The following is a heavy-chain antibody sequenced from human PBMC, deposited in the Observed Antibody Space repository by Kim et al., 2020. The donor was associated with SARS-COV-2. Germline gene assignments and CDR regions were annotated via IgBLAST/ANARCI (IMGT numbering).Heavy chain of an antibody. CDR1: GGSISSYY. Sequence: SETLSLTCTVSGGSISSYYWSWIRQPPGKGLEWIGYIYYSGSTNYNPSLKSRVTISVDTSKNQFSLKLSSVTAADTAVYYCARGKWLGDYYYYYYGMDVWGQGTTVTVSS. CDR2: IYYSGST. D-gene: IGHD6-19*01. J-gene: IGHJ6*02. CDR3: ARGKWLGDYYYYYYGMDV. V-gene: IGHV4-59*13.